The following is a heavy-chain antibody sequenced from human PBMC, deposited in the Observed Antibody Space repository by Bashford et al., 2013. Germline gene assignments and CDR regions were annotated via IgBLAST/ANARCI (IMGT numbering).Heavy chain of an antibody. J-gene: IGHJ4*02. Sequence: GESLKISCKGSGYSFTSYWVGWVRQMPGKGLEWMGIIYPGDSETRYSPSFQGRVTISADKSITTAYLQWSSLNASDTAIYYCARLPGIASTRERYFDYWGQGTLVTVSS. CDR1: GYSFTSYW. CDR3: ARLPGIASTRERYFDY. CDR2: IYPGDSET. D-gene: IGHD6-13*01. V-gene: IGHV5-51*01.